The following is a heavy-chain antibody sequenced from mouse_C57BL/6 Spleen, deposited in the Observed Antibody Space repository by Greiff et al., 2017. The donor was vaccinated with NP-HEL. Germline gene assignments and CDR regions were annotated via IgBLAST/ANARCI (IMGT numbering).Heavy chain of an antibody. CDR2: IDPYDSYT. Sequence: VQLQQPGAELVRPGTSVKLSCKASGYTFTSYWMHWVKQRPGQGLEWIGVIDPYDSYTNYNQKFKGKATLTVDTSSSTAYMQLSSLTSEDSAVYYWAREKTAQARRFAYWGQGTLVTVSA. CDR3: AREKTAQARRFAY. V-gene: IGHV1-59*01. J-gene: IGHJ3*01. CDR1: GYTFTSYW. D-gene: IGHD3-2*02.